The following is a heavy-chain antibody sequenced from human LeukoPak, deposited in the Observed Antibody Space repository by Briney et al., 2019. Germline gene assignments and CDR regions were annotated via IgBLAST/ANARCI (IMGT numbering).Heavy chain of an antibody. CDR3: ARGSTYYDSSGQVPFDY. CDR1: GFTVSSNY. V-gene: IGHV3-48*01. J-gene: IGHJ4*02. CDR2: ISSSSSTI. Sequence: PGGSLRLSCAASGFTVSSNYMSWVRQAPGKGLEWVSYISSSSSTIYYADSVKGRFTISRDNAKNSLYLQMNSLRAEDTAVYYCARGSTYYDSSGQVPFDYWGQGTLVTVSS. D-gene: IGHD3-22*01.